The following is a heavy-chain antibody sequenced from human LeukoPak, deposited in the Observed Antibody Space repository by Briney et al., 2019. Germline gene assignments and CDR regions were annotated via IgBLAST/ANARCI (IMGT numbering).Heavy chain of an antibody. CDR3: ARAPSEIGGYYPEYFRH. CDR2: IKSDGST. D-gene: IGHD3-22*01. V-gene: IGHV3-74*01. Sequence: GGSLRLSCAASGFTFSSDWMHWVRQAPGKGLEWVSRIKSDGSTNYADSVKGRFTISRDNAKNTLSLQMNSLRAEDTGVYYCARAPSEIGGYYPEYFRHWGQGTLVTVSS. CDR1: GFTFSSDW. J-gene: IGHJ1*01.